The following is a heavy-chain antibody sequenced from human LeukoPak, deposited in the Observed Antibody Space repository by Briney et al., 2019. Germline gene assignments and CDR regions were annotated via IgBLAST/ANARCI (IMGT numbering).Heavy chain of an antibody. Sequence: ASVKVSCKASGYTFTSYAMNWVRQAPGQGLEWMGWINTYTGNPTYPQGFTGRFVFSLDTSVSTAYLQISSLKAEDTAVYYCARGRNYDFWSGYYSYYMDVWGKGTTVTVSS. CDR2: INTYTGNP. CDR1: GYTFTSYA. V-gene: IGHV7-4-1*02. J-gene: IGHJ6*03. CDR3: ARGRNYDFWSGYYSYYMDV. D-gene: IGHD3-3*01.